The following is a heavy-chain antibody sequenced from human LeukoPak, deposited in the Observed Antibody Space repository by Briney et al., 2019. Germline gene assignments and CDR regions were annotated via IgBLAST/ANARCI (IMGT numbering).Heavy chain of an antibody. D-gene: IGHD3-10*01. Sequence: EPGGSLRLSCAASGFTFSSYSMNWVRQAPGKGLEWVSYISSSSSTIYYADSVKGRFTISRDNAKNSLYLQMNSLRAEDTAVYYCARDSPTYYYGSGSSNWFDPWGQGTLVTVSS. CDR2: ISSSSSTI. CDR3: ARDSPTYYYGSGSSNWFDP. CDR1: GFTFSSYS. V-gene: IGHV3-48*04. J-gene: IGHJ5*02.